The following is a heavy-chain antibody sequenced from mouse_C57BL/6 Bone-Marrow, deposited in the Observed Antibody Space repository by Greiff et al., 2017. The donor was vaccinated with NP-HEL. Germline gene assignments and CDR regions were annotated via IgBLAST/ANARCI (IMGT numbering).Heavy chain of an antibody. CDR3: ANSRYFDV. J-gene: IGHJ1*03. CDR2: IYTRDGST. Sequence: VQLQQSDAELVKPGASVKLSCKVSGYTFTDHTIHWMKQRPEQGLEWIGYIYTRDGSTKYIEKVKGKATLTADKSSSTTYMQHKSMTSEDAAVYFCANSRYFDVWGTGTTVTVST. V-gene: IGHV1-78*01. CDR1: GYTFTDHT.